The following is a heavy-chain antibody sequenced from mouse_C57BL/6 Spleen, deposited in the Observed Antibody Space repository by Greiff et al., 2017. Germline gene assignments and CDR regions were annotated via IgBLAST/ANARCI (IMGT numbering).Heavy chain of an antibody. V-gene: IGHV1-76*01. CDR1: CYTFTDYY. CDR2: IYPGSGNT. CDR3: ARDDGYYWYFDV. J-gene: IGHJ1*03. Sequence: VQLVESWAELVRPGASVKLSCKASCYTFTDYYINWVKQRPGQGLEWIARIYPGSGNTYYNEKFKGKDTLTAEKSSSTAYMQLSSLTSEDSAVYFCARDDGYYWYFDVWGTGTTVTVS. D-gene: IGHD2-3*01.